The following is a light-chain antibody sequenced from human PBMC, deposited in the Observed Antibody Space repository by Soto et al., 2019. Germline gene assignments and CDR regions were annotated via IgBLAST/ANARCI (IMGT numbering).Light chain of an antibody. V-gene: IGLV2-8*01. J-gene: IGLJ2*01. Sequence: QSALTQPPSASGSPGQSVTISCTGTSSDVGGYNYVSWYQQHPGKAPKLMLYEGSKRPSGVPDRFSGSKSGNTASLTVSGLQAEDEADYYCSSYAGSNNLVFGGGTKLTVL. CDR1: SSDVGGYNY. CDR2: EGS. CDR3: SSYAGSNNLV.